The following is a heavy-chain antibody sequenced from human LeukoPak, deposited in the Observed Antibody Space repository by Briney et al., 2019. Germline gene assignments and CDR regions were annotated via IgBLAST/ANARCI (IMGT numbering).Heavy chain of an antibody. CDR2: IYYSGST. CDR1: GGSISSYY. J-gene: IGHJ4*02. D-gene: IGHD3-10*01. CDR3: ASMTGSLLTDY. Sequence: SETLSLTCTVSGGSISSYYWSWIRQPPGKGLEWIGYIYYSGSTNYNPSLKSRVTISVDTSKNQFSLKLSSVTAADTAVYYCASMTGSLLTDYWGQGTLVTVSS. V-gene: IGHV4-59*01.